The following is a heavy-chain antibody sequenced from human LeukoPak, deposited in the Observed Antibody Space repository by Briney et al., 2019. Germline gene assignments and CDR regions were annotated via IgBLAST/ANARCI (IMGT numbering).Heavy chain of an antibody. CDR2: IRFDGSNQ. CDR1: GFTFRSFG. J-gene: IGHJ4*02. Sequence: GGSLRLSCAASGFTFRSFGMHFVRQAPGQGLVWVAFIRFDGSNQYYTDSVKGRFTISRDNSNNTLFLQMNNLRGDDTAVYLCAKGYGESHFDSWGQGTLVTVSS. V-gene: IGHV3-30*02. CDR3: AKGYGESHFDS. D-gene: IGHD5-18*01.